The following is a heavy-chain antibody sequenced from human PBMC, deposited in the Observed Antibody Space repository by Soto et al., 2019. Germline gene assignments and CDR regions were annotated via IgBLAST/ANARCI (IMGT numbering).Heavy chain of an antibody. V-gene: IGHV3-7*05. CDR3: ARGTLFSSSWKNWFDP. D-gene: IGHD6-13*01. CDR2: IKQDGSEK. CDR1: GFTFSSYW. J-gene: IGHJ5*02. Sequence: GGSLRLSCAASGFTFSSYWMSWVRQAPGKGLEWVAKIKQDGSEKYYVDSVKGRFTISRDNAKNSLYLQMNSLRAEDTAVYYCARGTLFSSSWKNWFDPWGQGTLVTVSS.